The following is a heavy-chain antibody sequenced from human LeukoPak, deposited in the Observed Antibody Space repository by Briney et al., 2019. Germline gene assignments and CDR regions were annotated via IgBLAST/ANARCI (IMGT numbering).Heavy chain of an antibody. CDR2: INPSGGGT. CDR1: GYTFTSYY. Sequence: ASVKVSCKASGYTFTSYYMHWVRQAPGQGLEWMGIINPSGGGTSYAQKFQGRVTMTRDMSTSTVYMELSSLRSEDTAVYYCARVVVRYDSRTGAFDIWGQGTMVTVSS. D-gene: IGHD3-22*01. J-gene: IGHJ3*02. V-gene: IGHV1-46*01. CDR3: ARVVVRYDSRTGAFDI.